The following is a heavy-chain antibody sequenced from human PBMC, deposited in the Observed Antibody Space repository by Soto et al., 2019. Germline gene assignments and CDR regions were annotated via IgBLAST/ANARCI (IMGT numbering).Heavy chain of an antibody. Sequence: QVQLQESGPGLVKPSGTPSLTCAVSGGSISSSNWWSWVRQPPGKGLEWIGEIYHSGSTNYNPSLKSRVTISVEKSKNQFSLKLSSVTAADTAVYYCARAMGSNYYGSGSYYMDWGQGTLVTVSS. J-gene: IGHJ4*02. D-gene: IGHD3-10*01. V-gene: IGHV4-4*02. CDR2: IYHSGST. CDR3: ARAMGSNYYGSGSYYMD. CDR1: GGSISSSNW.